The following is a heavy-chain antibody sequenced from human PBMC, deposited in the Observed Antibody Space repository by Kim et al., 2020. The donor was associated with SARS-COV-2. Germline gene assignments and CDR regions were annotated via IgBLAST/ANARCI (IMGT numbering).Heavy chain of an antibody. CDR2: IKQDGSEK. J-gene: IGHJ2*01. CDR1: GFTFSSYW. CDR3: ARGGDWSIAVVAPRPKFHWYFDL. V-gene: IGHV3-7*01. Sequence: GGSLRLSCAASGFTFSSYWMSWVRQAPGKGLEWVANIKQDGSEKYYVDSVKGRFTISRDNAKNSLYLQMNSLRAEDTAVYYCARGGDWSIAVVAPRPKFHWYFDLWGCGTLVTVSS. D-gene: IGHD2-15*01.